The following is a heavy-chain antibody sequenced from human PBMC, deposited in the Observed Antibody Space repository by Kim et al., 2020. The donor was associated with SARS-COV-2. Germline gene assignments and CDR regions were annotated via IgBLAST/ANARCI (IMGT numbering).Heavy chain of an antibody. J-gene: IGHJ4*02. V-gene: IGHV4-31*02. CDR2: ST. CDR3: ARDHYGGLDY. Sequence: STSYNPSLKTRVTISVDTSKIQFSLKLSSVTAADTAVYYCARDHYGGLDYWGQGTLVTVSS. D-gene: IGHD4-17*01.